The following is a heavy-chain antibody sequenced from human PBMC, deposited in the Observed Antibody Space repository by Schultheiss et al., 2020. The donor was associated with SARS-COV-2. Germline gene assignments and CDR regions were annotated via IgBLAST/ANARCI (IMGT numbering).Heavy chain of an antibody. CDR3: ARNRGIIATTSYWFDP. Sequence: SETLSLTCAVSGYSISSGYYWGWIRQPPGKGLEWIGSIYTSGSTNYNPSLKSRVTMSVDTSKNQFSLKLSSVTAADTAVYYCARNRGIIATTSYWFDPWGQGTLVTVSS. CDR1: GYSISSGYY. V-gene: IGHV4-38-2*01. CDR2: IYTSGST. J-gene: IGHJ5*02. D-gene: IGHD1-7*01.